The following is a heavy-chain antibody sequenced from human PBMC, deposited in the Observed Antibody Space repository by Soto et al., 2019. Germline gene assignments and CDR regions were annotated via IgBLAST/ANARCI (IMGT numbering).Heavy chain of an antibody. D-gene: IGHD3-10*01. CDR3: ARVWFGESSWFDP. Sequence: PSETLSLTCTVSGGSISSGGYCWSWIRQPPGQGLEWIGYICHSGNTYYNPSLKSRVTTSLDRSKNQFSLNLSSVTAADTAVYYCARVWFGESSWFDPWGQGTLVTVSS. CDR1: GGSISSGGYC. J-gene: IGHJ5*02. V-gene: IGHV4-30-2*01. CDR2: ICHSGNT.